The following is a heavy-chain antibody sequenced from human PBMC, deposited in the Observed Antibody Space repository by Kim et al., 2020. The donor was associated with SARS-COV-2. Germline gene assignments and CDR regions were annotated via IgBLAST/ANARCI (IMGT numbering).Heavy chain of an antibody. CDR3: AKDPTDFAIAAAGPFDY. J-gene: IGHJ4*01. V-gene: IGHV3-30*18. CDR2: ISYDGSNK. Sequence: GGSLRLSCAASGFTFSSYGMHWVRQAPGKGLEWVAVISYDGSNKYYADSVKGRFTISRDNSKNTLYLQMNSLRAEDTAVYYCAKDPTDFAIAAAGPFDY. CDR1: GFTFSSYG. D-gene: IGHD6-13*01.